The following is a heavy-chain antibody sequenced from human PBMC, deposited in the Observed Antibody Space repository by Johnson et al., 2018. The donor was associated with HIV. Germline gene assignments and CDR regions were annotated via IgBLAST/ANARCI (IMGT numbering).Heavy chain of an antibody. CDR1: GFTFSSYA. V-gene: IGHV3-30*18. Sequence: QVQLVESGGGVVQPGRSLRLSCAASGFTFSSYAIHWVRQAPGEGLEWVAVISYDGSNKYYADSVKGRFTISRDNSKNPLYLQMNSLRAEDTAVYYCAKTLAPVSPDAFDIWGQGTMVTVSS. CDR3: AKTLAPVSPDAFDI. CDR2: ISYDGSNK. D-gene: IGHD3-10*01. J-gene: IGHJ3*02.